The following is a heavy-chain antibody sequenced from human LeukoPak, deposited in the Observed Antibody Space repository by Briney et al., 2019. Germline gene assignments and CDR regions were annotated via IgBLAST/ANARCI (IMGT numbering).Heavy chain of an antibody. J-gene: IGHJ5*02. CDR3: ARLGRDGYNYRLDP. CDR1: GGSISSGDYY. Sequence: SETLSLTCTVSGGSISSGDYYWSWIRQPPGKGLEWIGYIYYSGSTNYNPSLKSRVTISVDTSKNQFSLKLSSVTAADTAVYYCARLGRDGYNYRLDPWGQGTLVTVSS. D-gene: IGHD5-24*01. V-gene: IGHV4-61*08. CDR2: IYYSGST.